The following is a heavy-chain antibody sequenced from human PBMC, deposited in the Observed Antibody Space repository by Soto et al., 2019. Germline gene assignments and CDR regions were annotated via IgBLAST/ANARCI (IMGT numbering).Heavy chain of an antibody. CDR3: ARVGRTVVTGKAFDI. J-gene: IGHJ3*02. D-gene: IGHD2-15*01. CDR1: GFTFSSYA. Sequence: QVQLVESGGGVVQPGRSLRLSCAASGFTFSSYAMHWVRQAPGKGLEWVAVISYDGSNKYYADSVKGRFTISRDNYKNKLYLQMNSLRAEDTAVYYCARVGRTVVTGKAFDIWGQGTMVTVSS. V-gene: IGHV3-30-3*01. CDR2: ISYDGSNK.